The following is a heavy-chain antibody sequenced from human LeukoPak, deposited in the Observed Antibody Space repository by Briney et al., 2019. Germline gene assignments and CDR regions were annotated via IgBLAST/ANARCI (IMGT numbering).Heavy chain of an antibody. Sequence: GGSLRLSCAASGFTFTTYAMSWVRQAPGKGLEWVSAITGSGDYTDYADSVKGRFTISRDNSKNTLYLQLNSLRAEDTAVYFCAKRSGTSYGHFDYWGQGTLVTVSS. CDR3: AKRSGTSYGHFDY. D-gene: IGHD1-26*01. J-gene: IGHJ4*02. CDR2: ITGSGDYT. CDR1: GFTFTTYA. V-gene: IGHV3-23*01.